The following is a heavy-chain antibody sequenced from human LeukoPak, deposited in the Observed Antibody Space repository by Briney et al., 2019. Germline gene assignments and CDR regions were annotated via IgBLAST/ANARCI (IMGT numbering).Heavy chain of an antibody. CDR2: ISSSGSTI. CDR3: ARDNYDFWSGPFDY. Sequence: GGSLRLSCAASGFTFSSYEMNWVRQAPGKGLEWVSYISSSGSTIYYADSVKGRFTISRDIAKNSLYLQMNSLRAEDTAVYYCARDNYDFWSGPFDYWGQGTLVTVSS. D-gene: IGHD3-3*01. J-gene: IGHJ4*02. CDR1: GFTFSSYE. V-gene: IGHV3-48*03.